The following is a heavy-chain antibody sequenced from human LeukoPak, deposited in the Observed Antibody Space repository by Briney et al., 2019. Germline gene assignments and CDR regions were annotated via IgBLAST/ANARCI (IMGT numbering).Heavy chain of an antibody. J-gene: IGHJ4*02. CDR3: ARLSGYSGSYYDYFDY. V-gene: IGHV1-18*01. Sequence: ASVKVSCKASGYTFTSYGISWVRQAPGQRLEWMGWISAYNGNTNYAQKLQGRVTMTTDTSTSTAYMELRSLRSDDTAVYYCARLSGYSGSYYDYFDYWGQGTLVTVSS. CDR2: ISAYNGNT. D-gene: IGHD1-26*01. CDR1: GYTFTSYG.